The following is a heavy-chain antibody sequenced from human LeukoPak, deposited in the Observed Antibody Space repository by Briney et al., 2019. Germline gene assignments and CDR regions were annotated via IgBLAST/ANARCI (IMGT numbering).Heavy chain of an antibody. V-gene: IGHV1-24*01. CDR3: ATFNYGSGSYANRYYFDY. CDR1: GYTLTELS. J-gene: IGHJ4*02. D-gene: IGHD3-10*01. Sequence: GASVKVSCKVSGYTLTELSMHWVRQAPGKGLEWMGGFDPEDGETIYAQKFQGRVTMTEDTSTDTAYMELSSLRSEDTAVYYCATFNYGSGSYANRYYFDYWGQGTLVTVSS. CDR2: FDPEDGET.